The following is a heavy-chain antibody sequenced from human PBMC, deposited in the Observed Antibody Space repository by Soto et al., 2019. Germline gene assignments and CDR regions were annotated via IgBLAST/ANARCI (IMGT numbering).Heavy chain of an antibody. CDR2: IYNSGST. J-gene: IGHJ4*02. V-gene: IGHV4-61*03. Sequence: PSETLSLTFTVSGGSVSSGSYYWSCIRQPPGKGLEWIWYIYNSGSTNYNPSLKSRVTISVDTSKNHFSLRMSSVTPADTAVYYCARESDSGRYYFDYWGRGTLVTVYS. CDR3: ARESDSGRYYFDY. CDR1: GGSVSSGSYY. D-gene: IGHD3-10*01.